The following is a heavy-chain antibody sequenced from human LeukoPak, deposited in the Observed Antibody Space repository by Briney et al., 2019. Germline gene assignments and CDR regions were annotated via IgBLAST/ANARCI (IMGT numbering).Heavy chain of an antibody. CDR2: INPSGGST. D-gene: IGHD3-22*01. CDR3: ARMDYYDSSGSNNWFDP. CDR1: GYTFTSYY. Sequence: ASVKVSCKASGYTFTSYYMHWVRQAPGQGLEWMGIINPSGGSTSYAQKFQGRVTMTRDMSTSTVYMELSSLRSEDTAVYYCARMDYYDSSGSNNWFDPWGQGTLVTVSS. V-gene: IGHV1-46*01. J-gene: IGHJ5*02.